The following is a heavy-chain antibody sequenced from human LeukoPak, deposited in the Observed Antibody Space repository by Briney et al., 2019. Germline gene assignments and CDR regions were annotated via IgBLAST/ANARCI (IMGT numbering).Heavy chain of an antibody. CDR3: ARVGHCSSTACSYRYFDY. CDR1: GGSISSYY. Sequence: SETLSLTCTVSGGSISSYYWSWIRQPPGKGLEWIGYIYYSGSSYYSPSLKSRVSISVDTSKNQFSLQLSSVTAADTAVYYCARVGHCSSTACSYRYFDYWGQGALVTVSS. D-gene: IGHD2-2*01. J-gene: IGHJ4*02. V-gene: IGHV4-59*08. CDR2: IYYSGSS.